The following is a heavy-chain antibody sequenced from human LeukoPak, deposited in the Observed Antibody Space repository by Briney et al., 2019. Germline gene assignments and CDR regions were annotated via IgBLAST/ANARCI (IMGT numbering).Heavy chain of an antibody. Sequence: PGGSLRLSCAASGFTFSSYAMSWVRQAPGKGLEWVSAISGSGGSTYYADSVKGRFTISRDNSKNTLYLQMNSLRAEDTAVYYCAKTRVMIVVLYYFDYWGQGTLVTVSS. J-gene: IGHJ4*02. CDR3: AKTRVMIVVLYYFDY. V-gene: IGHV3-23*01. D-gene: IGHD3-22*01. CDR1: GFTFSSYA. CDR2: ISGSGGST.